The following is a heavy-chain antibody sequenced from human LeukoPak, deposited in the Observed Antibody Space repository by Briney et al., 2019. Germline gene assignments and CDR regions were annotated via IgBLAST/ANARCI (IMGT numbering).Heavy chain of an antibody. CDR3: ARTHDFWSATKGDYFDP. Sequence: ASVKVSCKASGYKFGSYYISWVRQAPRQGLEWMGWISGYSGSAIYAQKFQGRITMTVDTSTTTVYMEVKSLRSDDTAAYYCARTHDFWSATKGDYFDPWGQGTQVTVSS. J-gene: IGHJ4*02. CDR1: GYKFGSYY. D-gene: IGHD3-3*01. CDR2: ISGYSGSA. V-gene: IGHV1-18*01.